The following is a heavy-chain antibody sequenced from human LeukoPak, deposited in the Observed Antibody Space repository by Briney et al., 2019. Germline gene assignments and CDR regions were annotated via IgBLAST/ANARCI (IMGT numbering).Heavy chain of an antibody. D-gene: IGHD3-10*01. V-gene: IGHV4-31*03. J-gene: IGHJ4*02. CDR3: ARDPITMVRGPSF. CDR2: IYYSGST. Sequence: SSETLSLTCTVSGGSISSGGYYWSWIRQHPGKGLEWIGYIYYSGSTYYNPSLKSRVTISVDTSKNQFSLKLSSVTAADTAVYYCARDPITMVRGPSFWGQGTLVTVSS. CDR1: GGSISSGGYY.